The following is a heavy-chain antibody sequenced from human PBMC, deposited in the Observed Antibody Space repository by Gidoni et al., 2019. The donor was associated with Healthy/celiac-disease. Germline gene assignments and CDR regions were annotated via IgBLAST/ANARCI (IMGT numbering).Heavy chain of an antibody. J-gene: IGHJ6*02. V-gene: IGHV3-30-3*01. CDR1: GFTFSSYA. Sequence: QVQLVESGGGVVQPGRSLRLSCAASGFTFSSYAMHWVRQAPGKGLEWVAVISDDGSNKYYADSVKGRFTISRDNSKNTLYLQMNSLRAEDTAVYYCARDQVNRGQYSSSSTALYYYYYGMDVWGQGTTVTVSS. D-gene: IGHD6-6*01. CDR3: ARDQVNRGQYSSSSTALYYYYYGMDV. CDR2: ISDDGSNK.